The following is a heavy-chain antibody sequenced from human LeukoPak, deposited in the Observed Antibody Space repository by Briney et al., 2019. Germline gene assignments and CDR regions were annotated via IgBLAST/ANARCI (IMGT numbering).Heavy chain of an antibody. J-gene: IGHJ3*02. CDR2: IYTSGST. V-gene: IGHV4-4*07. CDR3: ARDRSCSGSRCYYDAFDI. CDR1: GGSISSYY. Sequence: PSETLSLTCTVSGGSISSYYWSWIRQPAGKGLEWIGRIYTSGSTNYNPSLKSRVTMSVDTSKNQFSLKLSSVTAADTAVYYCARDRSCSGSRCYYDAFDIWGQGTMVTVSS. D-gene: IGHD2-15*01.